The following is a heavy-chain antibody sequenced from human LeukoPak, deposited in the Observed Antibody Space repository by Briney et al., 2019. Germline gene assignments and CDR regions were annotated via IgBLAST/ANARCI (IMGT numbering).Heavy chain of an antibody. Sequence: PGGPLRLSCAGSGFAFGTYAMSWVPQAPGTGLEWVSSISSDGEVTYYADSVEGRFTVSRDIGKSTLYLQLKSRNAQDAATYYCARDPYNTILYRLAHWGQGTLVTVSS. CDR2: ISSDGEVT. V-gene: IGHV3-23*01. CDR1: GFAFGTYA. D-gene: IGHD3-10*01. J-gene: IGHJ4*02. CDR3: ARDPYNTILYRLAH.